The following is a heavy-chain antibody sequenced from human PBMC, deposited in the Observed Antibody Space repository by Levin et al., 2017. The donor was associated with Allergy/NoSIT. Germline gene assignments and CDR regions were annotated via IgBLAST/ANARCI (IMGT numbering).Heavy chain of an antibody. D-gene: IGHD4-23*01. CDR3: VRGGNRANYDWFDT. Sequence: GGSLRLSCKASGYSFASYWLGWVRQTPGNGLQYMGVIFPRDSDTRYSPSLQGHVTISADESINTAYLQWSSLKASDTGIYFCVRGGNRANYDWFDTWGQGTHVTVSS. CDR1: GYSFASYW. CDR2: IFPRDSDT. V-gene: IGHV5-51*01. J-gene: IGHJ5*02.